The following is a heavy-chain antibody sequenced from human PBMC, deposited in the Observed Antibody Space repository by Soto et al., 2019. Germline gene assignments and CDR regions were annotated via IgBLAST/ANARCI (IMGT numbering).Heavy chain of an antibody. J-gene: IGHJ4*02. D-gene: IGHD3-9*01. Sequence: QVQLQESGPGLVKPLQTLTLTCTVSGGSISSGGYYWSWIRQHPGKGLEWIGHISDSGSTYYNPSLKSRVTISVDTSKNHFSLKLSAVTAADTAVYYCARTTFYDIFTAYYSLFDYWGQGTLVTVSS. CDR2: ISDSGST. CDR3: ARTTFYDIFTAYYSLFDY. V-gene: IGHV4-31*03. CDR1: GGSISSGGYY.